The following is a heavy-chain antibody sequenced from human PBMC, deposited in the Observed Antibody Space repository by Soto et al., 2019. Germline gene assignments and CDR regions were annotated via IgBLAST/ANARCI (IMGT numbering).Heavy chain of an antibody. J-gene: IGHJ4*02. CDR1: GFTFSSYG. CDR3: GRDGESSGHYSQFDY. V-gene: IGHV3-33*01. Sequence: QVQVEESGGGVVQAGRSLRLSCAASGFTFSSYGMHWVRQAPGKGLEWVAVMWSDGSNKYYADSVKGRFTISRDNSKNTLYLQMNGLRAEATAVYYCGRDGESSGHYSQFDYWRQGTLVTLPS. D-gene: IGHD3-22*01. CDR2: MWSDGSNK.